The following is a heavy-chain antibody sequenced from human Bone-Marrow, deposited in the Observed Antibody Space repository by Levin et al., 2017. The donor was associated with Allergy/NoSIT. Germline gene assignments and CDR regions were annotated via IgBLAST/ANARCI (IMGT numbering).Heavy chain of an antibody. D-gene: IGHD3-3*01. J-gene: IGHJ6*02. CDR2: ISSSSSYI. Sequence: PGGSLRLSCAASGFTFSSYSMNWVRQAPGKGLEWVSSISSSSSYIYYADSVKGRFTISRDNAKNSLYLQMNSLRAEDTAVYYCASAVYDFWSGYYYDPNYYGMDVWGQGTTVTVSS. CDR3: ASAVYDFWSGYYYDPNYYGMDV. V-gene: IGHV3-21*01. CDR1: GFTFSSYS.